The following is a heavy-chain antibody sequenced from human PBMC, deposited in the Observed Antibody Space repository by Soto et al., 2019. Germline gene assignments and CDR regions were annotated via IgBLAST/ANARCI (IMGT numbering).Heavy chain of an antibody. D-gene: IGHD3-10*02. J-gene: IGHJ4*02. CDR3: AKAPTPRDFLFIHYFDS. V-gene: IGHV3-23*01. Sequence: GRSLRLSCAASGLTSGPYGMTWVRQSPGRGLEWVSTISGSGFSTHYAESVQGRFTISRDNSKNTMYLQMNSLRAEDTAVYYCAKAPTPRDFLFIHYFDSWGQGTLVTVSS. CDR1: GLTSGPYG. CDR2: ISGSGFST.